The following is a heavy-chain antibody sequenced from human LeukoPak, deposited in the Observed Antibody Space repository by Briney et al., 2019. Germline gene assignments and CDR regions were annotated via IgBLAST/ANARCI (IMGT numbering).Heavy chain of an antibody. V-gene: IGHV3-30*02. CDR1: GFIFSSYG. Sequence: GGSLRLSCAASGFIFSSYGMHWVRQAPDKGLEWVAFIRYDGSRKYYADSVKGRFTISRDNAKNSLYLQMNSLRAEDTAVYYCARDHRVVVPAAISSPYYYYYYMDVWGKGTTVTVSS. J-gene: IGHJ6*03. CDR2: IRYDGSRK. CDR3: ARDHRVVVPAAISSPYYYYYYMDV. D-gene: IGHD2-2*02.